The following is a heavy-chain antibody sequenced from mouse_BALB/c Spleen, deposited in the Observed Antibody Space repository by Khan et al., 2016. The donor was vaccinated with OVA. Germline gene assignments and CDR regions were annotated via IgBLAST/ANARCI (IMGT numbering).Heavy chain of an antibody. Sequence: EVQLLETGGDLAKPGGSLKLSCAASGFTFSTYGMSWVRQTPDKRLEWVATINSGGHYTFYIDSVKGRFTISRDNAKNTLYLQMSSLKSEDTAIYYCARLAYYYNSEGFAYWGQGTLVTVSA. J-gene: IGHJ3*01. CDR2: INSGGHYT. V-gene: IGHV5-6*01. D-gene: IGHD1-1*02. CDR1: GFTFSTYG. CDR3: ARLAYYYNSEGFAY.